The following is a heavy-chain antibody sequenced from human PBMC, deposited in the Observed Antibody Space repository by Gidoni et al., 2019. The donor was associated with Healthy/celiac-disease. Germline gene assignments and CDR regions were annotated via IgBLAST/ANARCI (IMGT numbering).Heavy chain of an antibody. CDR2: IWYDGSNK. V-gene: IGHV3-33*01. Sequence: QVQLVESGGGVVQPGRSLRLSCAASGFTFSSYGMHWVRQAPGKGLEWVAVIWYDGSNKYYADSVKGRFTSSRDNSKKTLYLQMNSLRAEDTAVYYCASRREGGPGDYWGQGTLVTVSS. J-gene: IGHJ4*02. D-gene: IGHD3-16*01. CDR3: ASRREGGPGDY. CDR1: GFTFSSYG.